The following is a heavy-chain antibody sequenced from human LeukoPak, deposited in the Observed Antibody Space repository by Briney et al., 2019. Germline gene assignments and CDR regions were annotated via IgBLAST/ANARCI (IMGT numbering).Heavy chain of an antibody. Sequence: PGGSLRLSCSASGFSFSYYNMNWVSQAPGKGLEWVSYISSTSTSIYYADSVMGRFSISRDKNSLYLQMNSLRADDTAVYYCATYPGYTYEVEAPRPARGYWGQGTLVTVSS. D-gene: IGHD5-18*01. CDR1: GFSFSYYN. CDR2: ISSTSTSI. CDR3: ATYPGYTYEVEAPRPARGY. J-gene: IGHJ4*02. V-gene: IGHV3-48*01.